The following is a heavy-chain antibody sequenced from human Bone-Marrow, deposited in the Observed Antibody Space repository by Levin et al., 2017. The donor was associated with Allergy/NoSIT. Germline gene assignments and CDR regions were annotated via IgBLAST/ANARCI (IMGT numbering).Heavy chain of an antibody. V-gene: IGHV3-15*01. Sequence: PGGSLRLSCAASGFTFTNAWMSWVRQAPGKGLEWVGHIKSKKDGETSDYAAPVKGRFTISRDDSKNTLYLQMNSLKTEDTAVYFCKWDRIVLDPWGQGTLVTVSS. J-gene: IGHJ5*02. D-gene: IGHD1-26*01. CDR3: KWDRIVLDP. CDR1: GFTFTNAW. CDR2: IKSKKDGETS.